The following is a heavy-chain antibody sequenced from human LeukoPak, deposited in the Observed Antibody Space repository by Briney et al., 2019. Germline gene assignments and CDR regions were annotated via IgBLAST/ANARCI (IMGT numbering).Heavy chain of an antibody. V-gene: IGHV3-7*03. CDR3: AKGGDYTIAVAGLDFDY. J-gene: IGHJ4*02. Sequence: PGGSLRLSCAASGFTFSSYWMSWVRQAPGKGLEWVANIKQDGSEKYYVDSVKGRFTISRDNAKNSLYLQMNSLRAEDMALYYCAKGGDYTIAVAGLDFDYWGQGTLVTVSS. CDR1: GFTFSSYW. CDR2: IKQDGSEK. D-gene: IGHD6-19*01.